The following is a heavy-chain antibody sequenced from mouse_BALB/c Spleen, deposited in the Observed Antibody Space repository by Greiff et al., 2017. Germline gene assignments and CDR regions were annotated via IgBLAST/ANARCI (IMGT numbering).Heavy chain of an antibody. D-gene: IGHD1-2*01. CDR2: ISYSGST. CDR3: ARRTYGYYAMDY. V-gene: IGHV3-2*02. CDR1: GYSITSDYA. Sequence: EVQLVESGPGLVKPSQSLSLTCTVTGYSITSDYAWNWIRQFPGNKLEWMGYISYSGSTSYNPSLKSRISITRDTSKNQFFLQLNSVTTEDTATYYCARRTYGYYAMDYWGQGTSVTVSS. J-gene: IGHJ4*01.